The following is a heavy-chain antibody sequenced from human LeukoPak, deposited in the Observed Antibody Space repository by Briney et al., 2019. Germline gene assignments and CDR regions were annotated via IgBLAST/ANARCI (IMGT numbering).Heavy chain of an antibody. V-gene: IGHV3-23*01. Sequence: GGSLRLSCAASGFGFSRYAMTWVRQAPGKGLEWVSLITESGHSTYYTKSVKGRFTISRDNSKNALFLQMNSLGVEDTALYFCAKGFACAEDRCYGLDSWGQGILVIVSS. CDR3: AKGFACAEDRCYGLDS. CDR1: GFGFSRYA. J-gene: IGHJ4*02. D-gene: IGHD4/OR15-4a*01. CDR2: ITESGHST.